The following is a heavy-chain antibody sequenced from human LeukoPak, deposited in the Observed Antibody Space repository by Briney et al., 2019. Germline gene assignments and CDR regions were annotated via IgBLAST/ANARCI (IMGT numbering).Heavy chain of an antibody. CDR2: IYTSGST. D-gene: IGHD2-2*01. Sequence: PSETLSLTCSVSGGSVSGGSYHWTWVRQPAGKGLEWIGRIYTSGSTNYNPSLKSRVTISVDTSKNQFSLKLSSVTAADTAVYYCARGGAYQLLSWFDPWGQGTLVTVSS. CDR1: GGSVSGGSYH. J-gene: IGHJ5*02. V-gene: IGHV4-61*02. CDR3: ARGGAYQLLSWFDP.